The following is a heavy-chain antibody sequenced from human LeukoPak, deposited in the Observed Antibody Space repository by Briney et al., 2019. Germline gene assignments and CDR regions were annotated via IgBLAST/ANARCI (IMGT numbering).Heavy chain of an antibody. J-gene: IGHJ5*02. CDR3: ATFSVGWFDH. CDR2: IYPGESDT. Sequence: GESLKISCKASGYSFTSYWIGWVRQVAGKGLEWMGSIYPGESDTRYSPSFHGQVTISADKSINTAYLQWSSLKASDTAMYYCATFSVGWFDHWGQGTLVTVSS. V-gene: IGHV5-51*01. D-gene: IGHD3-16*01. CDR1: GYSFTSYW.